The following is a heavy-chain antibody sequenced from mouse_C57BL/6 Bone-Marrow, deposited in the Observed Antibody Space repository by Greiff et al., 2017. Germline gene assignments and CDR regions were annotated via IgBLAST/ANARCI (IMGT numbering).Heavy chain of an antibody. V-gene: IGHV1-62-2*01. Sequence: QVQLQQSGAELVKPGASVKLSCKASGYTFTEYTIHWVKQRSGKGLEWMGWFYPGSGSIKYNEKFKDKATLTADNSSSTVFMSLSRLPSEDSAVYFCARHETLAWFAYWGQGTLVTVSA. CDR3: ARHETLAWFAY. CDR1: GYTFTEYT. J-gene: IGHJ3*01. CDR2: FYPGSGSI.